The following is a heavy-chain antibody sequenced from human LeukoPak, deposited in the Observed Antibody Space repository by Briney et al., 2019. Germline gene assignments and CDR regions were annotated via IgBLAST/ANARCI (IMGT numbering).Heavy chain of an antibody. CDR3: ARAAAGAQDY. Sequence: GGSLRLSCAASGFTFSSYEMNWVRQAPGKGLEWVSHISSSGSTIYYADSVKGRFTISRDNAKNSLYLQMNSLRAEDTAVYYCARAAAGAQDYWGQGTLVTVSS. V-gene: IGHV3-48*03. D-gene: IGHD6-13*01. CDR1: GFTFSSYE. J-gene: IGHJ4*02. CDR2: ISSSGSTI.